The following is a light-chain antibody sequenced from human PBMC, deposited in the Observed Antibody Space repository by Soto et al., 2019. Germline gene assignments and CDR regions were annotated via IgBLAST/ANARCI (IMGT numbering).Light chain of an antibody. V-gene: IGKV3-20*01. J-gene: IGKJ1*01. CDR1: QSVSSSY. CDR3: QHYGRSPPSWT. Sequence: EIVLTQSPGTLSLSPGERATLSCRASQSVSSSYLAWYQQKPGQPPRLLIYDASGRATGIPDWFSGSGSGTDFTLTISSLEPEDFAVYYCQHYGRSPPSWTFGQGTKVEIK. CDR2: DAS.